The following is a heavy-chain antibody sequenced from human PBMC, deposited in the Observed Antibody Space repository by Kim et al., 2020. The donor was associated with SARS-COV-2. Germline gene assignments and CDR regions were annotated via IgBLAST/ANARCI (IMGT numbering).Heavy chain of an antibody. CDR1: GGSISSSSYY. Sequence: SETLSLTCTVSGGSISSSSYYWGWIRQPPGKGLEWIGSIYYSGSTYYNPSLKSRVTISVDTSKNQFSLKLSSVTAADTAVYYCVSQGYSSGWQHFDYWGQGTLVTVSS. D-gene: IGHD6-19*01. V-gene: IGHV4-39*01. CDR2: IYYSGST. J-gene: IGHJ4*02. CDR3: VSQGYSSGWQHFDY.